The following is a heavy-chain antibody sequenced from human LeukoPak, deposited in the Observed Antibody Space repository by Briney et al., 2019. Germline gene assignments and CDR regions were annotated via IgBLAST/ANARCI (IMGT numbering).Heavy chain of an antibody. Sequence: GGSLRLFCAASGFTFSSYWMSWVRQAPGKGLEWVANIKQDGSEKDYVDSVKGRFTISRDNAKHSLYLQMNSLRAEDTAVYYCARDLYSSDYWGQGTLVTVSS. J-gene: IGHJ4*02. CDR1: GFTFSSYW. V-gene: IGHV3-7*01. D-gene: IGHD6-13*01. CDR2: IKQDGSEK. CDR3: ARDLYSSDY.